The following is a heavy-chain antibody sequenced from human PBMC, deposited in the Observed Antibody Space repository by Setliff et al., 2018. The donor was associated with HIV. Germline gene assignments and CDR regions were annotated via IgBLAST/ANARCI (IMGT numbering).Heavy chain of an antibody. CDR1: GGSMTGYF. J-gene: IGHJ4*02. Sequence: SETLSLTCTVSGGSMTGYFWNWIRQSPGKGLEWIGYIYYNGDTNYNPTLNSRGTISVDTSKNQFSLKLTSVTAADTAVYYCAREIYGGNSRPFDYWGPGTLVTSP. V-gene: IGHV4-59*01. CDR3: AREIYGGNSRPFDY. CDR2: IYYNGDT. D-gene: IGHD4-17*01.